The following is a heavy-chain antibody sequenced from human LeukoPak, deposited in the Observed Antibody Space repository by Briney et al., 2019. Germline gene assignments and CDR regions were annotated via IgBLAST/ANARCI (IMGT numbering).Heavy chain of an antibody. CDR1: YY. J-gene: IGHJ4*02. Sequence: YYWSWIRXPPGKGLEWIGEINHSGSTNYNPSLKSRVTISVDTSKNQFSLKLSSVTAADTAVYYCARGSGAAAGIPLDYWGQGTLVTVSS. V-gene: IGHV4-34*01. CDR3: ARGSGAAAGIPLDY. D-gene: IGHD6-13*01. CDR2: INHSGST.